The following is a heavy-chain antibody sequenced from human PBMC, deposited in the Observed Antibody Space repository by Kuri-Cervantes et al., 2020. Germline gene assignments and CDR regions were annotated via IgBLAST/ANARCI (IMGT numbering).Heavy chain of an antibody. J-gene: IGHJ3*02. CDR1: GYTFTSYY. D-gene: IGHD4-17*01. V-gene: IGHV1-46*01. CDR3: ARDRTPFGDYTNAFDI. Sequence: ASVKVSCKASGYTFTSYYIYWVRQAPGQGPEWMGRINPSGGSTSYAQKFQGRVTMTRDTSTSTVYMELSSLRSEDTAVYYCARDRTPFGDYTNAFDIWGQGTMVTVSS. CDR2: INPSGGST.